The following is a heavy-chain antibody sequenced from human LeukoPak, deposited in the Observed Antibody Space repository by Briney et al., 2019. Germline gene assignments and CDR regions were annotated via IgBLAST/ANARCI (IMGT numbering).Heavy chain of an antibody. Sequence: GGSLRLSCAASGFTFSSYSMNWVRQAPGKGLEWVSYISSSSRTIYYADSVKGRFTISRDNAKNSLYLQMNSLRAEDTAVYYCARVEVIAAEAHRVWSYYYYYYMDVWGKGTTVTISS. CDR2: ISSSSRTI. V-gene: IGHV3-48*04. CDR3: ARVEVIAAEAHRVWSYYYYYYMDV. J-gene: IGHJ6*03. D-gene: IGHD6-13*01. CDR1: GFTFSSYS.